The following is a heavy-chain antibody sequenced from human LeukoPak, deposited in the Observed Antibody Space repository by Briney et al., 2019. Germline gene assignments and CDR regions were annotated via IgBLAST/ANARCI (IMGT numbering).Heavy chain of an antibody. V-gene: IGHV3-21*01. D-gene: IGHD2-2*01. CDR2: ISSSSSYI. CDR1: GFTFSSYS. Sequence: GGSLRLSCAASGFTFSSYSMNWVRQAPGKGLEWVSSISSSSSYIYYADSVKGRFTISRDNAKNSLYLQMNSLRAEDTAVYYCARLAMRSYFDYWGQGTLVIVSS. J-gene: IGHJ4*02. CDR3: ARLAMRSYFDY.